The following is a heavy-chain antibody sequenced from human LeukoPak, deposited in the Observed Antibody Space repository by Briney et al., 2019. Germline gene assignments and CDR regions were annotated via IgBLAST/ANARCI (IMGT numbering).Heavy chain of an antibody. CDR2: INPGGDNT. CDR1: GYTFTKSY. V-gene: IGHV1-46*01. D-gene: IGHD3-3*01. J-gene: IGHJ6*03. Sequence: ASVKVSCKASGYTFTKSYIHWVRQAPGQRLEWMGLINPGGDNTDYAQKFQGRATMTRDTSISTAYMELSRLTSDDTAVYYCAREFPYYDFWSGSNYYYYMDVWGKGTTVTVSS. CDR3: AREFPYYDFWSGSNYYYYMDV.